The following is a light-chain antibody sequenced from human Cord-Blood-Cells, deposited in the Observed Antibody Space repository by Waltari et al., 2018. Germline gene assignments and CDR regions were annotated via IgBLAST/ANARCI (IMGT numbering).Light chain of an antibody. V-gene: IGKV1-39*01. CDR3: QQSYSTPPT. J-gene: IGKJ4*01. Sequence: DIQMTKSPSSLSAYVAYRVTITCRASQSISSYLNWYQQKPGKAPKLLIYAASSLQSGVPSRFSGSGSGTDFTLTISSLQPEDFATYYCQQSYSTPPTFGGGTKVEIK. CDR2: AAS. CDR1: QSISSY.